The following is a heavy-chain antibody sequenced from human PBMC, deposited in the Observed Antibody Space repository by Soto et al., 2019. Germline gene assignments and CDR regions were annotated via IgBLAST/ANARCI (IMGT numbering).Heavy chain of an antibody. V-gene: IGHV3-21*01. D-gene: IGHD2-15*01. J-gene: IGHJ5*02. Sequence: EVQLVESGGGLVKPGGSLRLSCAASGFTFSSYSMNWVRQAPGKGLEWVSSISSSSSYIYYADSVKGRFTISRDKAKNSLYLQMNSLRAEDTAVYYCARASVVVVPIGGFAPWGQGTLVTVSS. CDR1: GFTFSSYS. CDR2: ISSSSSYI. CDR3: ARASVVVVPIGGFAP.